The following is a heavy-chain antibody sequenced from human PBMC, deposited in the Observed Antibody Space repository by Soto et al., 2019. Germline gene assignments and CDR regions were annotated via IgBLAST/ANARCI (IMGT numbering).Heavy chain of an antibody. J-gene: IGHJ4*02. D-gene: IGHD2-8*02. CDR1: GFTVSTYG. V-gene: IGHV3-30*03. CDR2: ISRDGGNK. Sequence: QVHLVESGGGVVQPGRSLRLSCAVSGFTVSTYGMHWVRQAPGKGLEWVAVISRDGGNKFYADSVKGRFTISRDNSRNTLFLEMNSLRGDDMAVYYCTGEVASGYWGQGTLVTVSS. CDR3: TGEVASGY.